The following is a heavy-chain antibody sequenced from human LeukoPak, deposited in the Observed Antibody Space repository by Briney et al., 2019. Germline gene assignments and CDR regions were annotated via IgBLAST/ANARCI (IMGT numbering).Heavy chain of an antibody. D-gene: IGHD6-13*01. V-gene: IGHV3-23*01. J-gene: IGHJ4*02. CDR1: GFTFSSYA. CDR2: ISGSGGST. Sequence: PGGSLRLSCAASGFTFSSYAMSWVRQAPGKGLEWVSAISGSGGSTYYADSVKGRFTISRDNSKNTLYLQMNSLRAEDTAVYYCARAGYSSSWYFSAGFDYWGQGTLVTVSS. CDR3: ARAGYSSSWYFSAGFDY.